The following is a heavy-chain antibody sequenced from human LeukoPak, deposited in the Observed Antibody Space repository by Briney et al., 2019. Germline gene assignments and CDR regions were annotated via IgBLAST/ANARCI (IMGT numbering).Heavy chain of an antibody. D-gene: IGHD1-26*01. CDR3: ARASGSYQVFDY. V-gene: IGHV3-30-3*01. CDR1: GFTFSSYA. Sequence: GRSLRLSCAASGFTFSSYAMHWVRQAPGKGLEWVAVISYDGSNKYYADSVKGRFTISRDNSKNTLYLQMNSLRAEDTAVYYCARASGSYQVFDYWGQGTLVTVSS. CDR2: ISYDGSNK. J-gene: IGHJ4*02.